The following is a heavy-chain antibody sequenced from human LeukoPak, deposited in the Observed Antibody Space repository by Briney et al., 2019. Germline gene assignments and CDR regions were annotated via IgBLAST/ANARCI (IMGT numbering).Heavy chain of an antibody. V-gene: IGHV3-23*01. J-gene: IGHJ4*02. Sequence: GGSLRLSCAASGFTFSSYAMSWVRRAPGKGLEWVSAISGSGGSTYYADSVKGRFTISRDNSKNTLYLQMNSLRAEDTAVYYCASLIAAADPYPGWGQGTLVTVSS. CDR1: GFTFSSYA. D-gene: IGHD6-13*01. CDR3: ASLIAAADPYPG. CDR2: ISGSGGST.